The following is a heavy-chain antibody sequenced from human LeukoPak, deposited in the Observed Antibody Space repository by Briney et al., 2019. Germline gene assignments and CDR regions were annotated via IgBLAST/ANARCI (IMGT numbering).Heavy chain of an antibody. Sequence: GGSLRLSCAASGFTFSSYSMNWVRQAPGKGLEWVSSISSSSSYIYYADSVKGRFTISRNNAKNSLYLQMNSLRAEDTAVYYCARDLTVTTEYWGQGTLVTVSS. V-gene: IGHV3-21*01. CDR3: ARDLTVTTEY. J-gene: IGHJ4*02. D-gene: IGHD4-17*01. CDR2: ISSSSSYI. CDR1: GFTFSSYS.